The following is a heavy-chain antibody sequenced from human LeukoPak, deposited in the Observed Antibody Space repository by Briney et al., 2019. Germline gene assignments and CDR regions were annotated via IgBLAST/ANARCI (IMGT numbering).Heavy chain of an antibody. CDR1: GGSISSYY. Sequence: PSETLSLTCTVSGGSISSYYWSWIRQPPGKGLEWIGYIYYSGSTNYNPSLKSRVTISVDTSKNQFSLKLSSVTAADTAVYYCARVQSSSGYYYYGMGVWGQRTTVTVSS. CDR2: IYYSGST. D-gene: IGHD6-6*01. J-gene: IGHJ6*02. V-gene: IGHV4-59*01. CDR3: ARVQSSSGYYYYGMGV.